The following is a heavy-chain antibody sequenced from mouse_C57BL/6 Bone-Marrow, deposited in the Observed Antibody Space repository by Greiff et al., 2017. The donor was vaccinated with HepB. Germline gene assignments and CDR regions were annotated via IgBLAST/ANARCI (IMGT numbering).Heavy chain of an antibody. Sequence: EVMLVESEGGLVQPGSSMKLSCTASGFTFSDYYMAWVRQVPEKGLEWVANINYDGSSTYYLDSLKSRFIISRDNAKNILYLQMSSLKSEDTATYYCARTYYYGSSYFYWYFDVWGTGTTVTVSS. CDR2: INYDGSST. CDR1: GFTFSDYY. V-gene: IGHV5-16*01. CDR3: ARTYYYGSSYFYWYFDV. J-gene: IGHJ1*03. D-gene: IGHD1-1*01.